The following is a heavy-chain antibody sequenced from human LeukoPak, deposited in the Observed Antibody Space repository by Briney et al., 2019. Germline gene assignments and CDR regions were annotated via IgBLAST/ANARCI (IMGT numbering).Heavy chain of an antibody. D-gene: IGHD3-10*01. CDR3: ARDIMMVRGVYHHYYGMDV. Sequence: ASVKVSCKASGYTFTSYVISGVRQAPGQGLEWMGWISGYNGNTNYAQKLQGRVTMTTDTSTSTAYMELRSLRSDDTAVYYCARDIMMVRGVYHHYYGMDVWGKGTTVTVSS. CDR1: GYTFTSYV. V-gene: IGHV1-18*04. CDR2: ISGYNGNT. J-gene: IGHJ6*04.